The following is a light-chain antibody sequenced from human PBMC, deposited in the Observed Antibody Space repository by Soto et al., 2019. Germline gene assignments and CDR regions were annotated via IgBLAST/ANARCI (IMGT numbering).Light chain of an antibody. CDR3: SSYTSSSPVG. CDR1: SSDVGSYNR. CDR2: EVS. J-gene: IGLJ2*01. Sequence: QSALTQPPSVSGSPGQSVTISCTGTSSDVGSYNRVSWYQQPPGTAPKLMIYEVSNRPSGVPDRFSGSKSGNTASLTISGLQAEEQAYYYFSSYTSSSPVGFGGGTKVTVL. V-gene: IGLV2-18*02.